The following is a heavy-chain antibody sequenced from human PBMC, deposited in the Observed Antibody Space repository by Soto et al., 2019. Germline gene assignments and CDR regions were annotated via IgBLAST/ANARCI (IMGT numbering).Heavy chain of an antibody. D-gene: IGHD3-3*01. J-gene: IGHJ4*02. Sequence: PSETLSLTCTVSGGSISSYYWSWIRQPPGKGLEWIGYIYYSGSTNYNPSLKSRVTISVDTSKNQFSLKLSSVTAADTAVYYCARQPAVLRFLEWLPGNFDYWGQGTLVTVSS. CDR2: IYYSGST. CDR1: GGSISSYY. V-gene: IGHV4-59*08. CDR3: ARQPAVLRFLEWLPGNFDY.